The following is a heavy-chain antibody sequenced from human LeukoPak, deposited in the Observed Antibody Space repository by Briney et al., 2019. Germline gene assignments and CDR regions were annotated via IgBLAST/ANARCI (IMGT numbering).Heavy chain of an antibody. Sequence: SETLSLTCTVSGGSISSYYWSWIRQPPGKGLEWIGYIYYSGSTNYNPSLKSRVTISVDTSKNQFSLKLSSVTAADTAVYYCAREVKWPTSRVEKYGMDVWGQGTTVTVPS. J-gene: IGHJ6*02. CDR3: AREVKWPTSRVEKYGMDV. D-gene: IGHD5-12*01. CDR2: IYYSGST. CDR1: GGSISSYY. V-gene: IGHV4-59*12.